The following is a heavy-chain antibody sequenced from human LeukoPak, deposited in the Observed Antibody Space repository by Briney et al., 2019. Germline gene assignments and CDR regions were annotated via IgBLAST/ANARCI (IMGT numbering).Heavy chain of an antibody. CDR3: ARVEDTAMVHTLYYYYGMDV. CDR2: ISSSSSTI. D-gene: IGHD5-18*01. Sequence: GGSLRLSCAASGFTFGTYAMNWVRQAPGKGLEWVSYISSSSSTIYYADSVKGRFTISRDNAKNSLYLQMNSLRDEDTAVYYCARVEDTAMVHTLYYYYGMDVWGQGTTVTVSS. V-gene: IGHV3-48*02. J-gene: IGHJ6*02. CDR1: GFTFGTYA.